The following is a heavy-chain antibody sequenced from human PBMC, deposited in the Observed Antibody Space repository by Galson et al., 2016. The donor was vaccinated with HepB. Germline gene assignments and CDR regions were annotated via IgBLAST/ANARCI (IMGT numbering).Heavy chain of an antibody. V-gene: IGHV4-39*01. CDR1: GGSINSTNYF. J-gene: IGHJ4*02. Sequence: SETLSLTCNVSGGSINSTNYFWGWIRQPPGKGLEWIGSIYDSGNTYYNPSLTSRVTISVDTSKNQFSLKLGSVTAADTAVYYCARPLMVYSIGPFDFWGQGTLVTVSS. CDR2: IYDSGNT. D-gene: IGHD2-8*01. CDR3: ARPLMVYSIGPFDF.